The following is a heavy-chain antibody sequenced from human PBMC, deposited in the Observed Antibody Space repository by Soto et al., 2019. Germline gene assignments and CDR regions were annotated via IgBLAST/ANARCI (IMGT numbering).Heavy chain of an antibody. J-gene: IGHJ4*02. CDR3: ARGSDIVDTPFDY. CDR2: IYYSGST. D-gene: IGHD5-12*01. V-gene: IGHV4-61*01. Sequence: SETLSLTCTVSGGSVSSGSYYRSWIRQPPGKGLEWIGDIYYSGSTNYNPSLKSRVTISVDTSKNQFSLKLSSVTAADTAVYYCARGSDIVDTPFDYWGQGTLVTVSS. CDR1: GGSVSSGSYY.